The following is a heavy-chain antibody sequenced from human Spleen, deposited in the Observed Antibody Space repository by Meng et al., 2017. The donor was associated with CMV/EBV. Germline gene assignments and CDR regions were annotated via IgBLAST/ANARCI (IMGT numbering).Heavy chain of an antibody. V-gene: IGHV4-39*06. CDR3: ARADSSGWYYFDY. Sequence: RLHLRESGPVLVKPSETLSLTCTVSGGSISSSSYYWGWIRQPPGKGLEWIGSIYYSGSTYYNPSLKSRVTISVDTSKNQFSLKLSSVTAADTAVYYCARADSSGWYYFDYWGQGTLVTVSS. CDR1: GGSISSSSYY. D-gene: IGHD6-19*01. CDR2: IYYSGST. J-gene: IGHJ4*02.